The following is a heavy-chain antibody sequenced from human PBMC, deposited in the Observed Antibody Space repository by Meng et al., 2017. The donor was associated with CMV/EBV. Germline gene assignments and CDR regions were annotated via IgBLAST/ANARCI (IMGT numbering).Heavy chain of an antibody. J-gene: IGHJ4*02. CDR1: GASIKNYN. CDR2: IQVIGHT. V-gene: IGHV4-4*07. Sequence: QVQIQESVSGLVKPSATLSLTCIVSGASIKNYNWNWVRQPAGQGLEWIGLIQVIGHTVYNPSLKSRVTVSLDASKGQFSLTLNSVTAADTATYYCAGSRPGGGACDYWGQGILVTVSS. D-gene: IGHD3-16*01. CDR3: AGSRPGGGACDY.